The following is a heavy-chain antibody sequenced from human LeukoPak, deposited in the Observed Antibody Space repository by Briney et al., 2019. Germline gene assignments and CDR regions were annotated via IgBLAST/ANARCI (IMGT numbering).Heavy chain of an antibody. CDR2: IKQDGSEK. D-gene: IGHD1-26*01. J-gene: IGHJ5*02. CDR1: GFTFSSYW. CDR3: TRDALKTSDATRWFDP. Sequence: PGGSLRLSCAASGFTFSSYWMSWVRQAPGKGLEWVANIKQDGSEKYYVDSVKGRFTISRDNAKSSLYLQMNSLKTEDTAVYYCTRDALKTSDATRWFDPWGQGTLVTVSS. V-gene: IGHV3-7*03.